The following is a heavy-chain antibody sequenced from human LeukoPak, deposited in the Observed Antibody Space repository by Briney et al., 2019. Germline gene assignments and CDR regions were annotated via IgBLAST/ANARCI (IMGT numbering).Heavy chain of an antibody. CDR1: GGSISSYY. D-gene: IGHD1-26*01. V-gene: IGHV4-59*01. J-gene: IGHJ6*03. Sequence: NPSETLSLTCTVSGGSISSYYWSWIRQPPGKGLEWIGYIYYSGSTNYNLSLKSRVTISVDTSKNQFSLKLSSVTAADTAVYYCARARELGTGYYYYYMDVWGKGTTVTVSS. CDR3: ARARELGTGYYYYYMDV. CDR2: IYYSGST.